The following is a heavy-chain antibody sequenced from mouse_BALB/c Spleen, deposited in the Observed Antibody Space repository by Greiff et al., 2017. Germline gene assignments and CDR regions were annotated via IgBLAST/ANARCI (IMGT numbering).Heavy chain of an antibody. D-gene: IGHD1-2*01. Sequence: VMLVESGPGLVAPSQSLSITCTVSGFSLTSYGVHWVRQPPGKGLEWLGVIWAGGSTNYNSALMSRLSISKDNSKSQVFLKMNSLQTDYTAMYYCARDSYYGVYYYAMDYWGQGTSVTVSS. CDR2: IWAGGST. V-gene: IGHV2-9*02. J-gene: IGHJ4*01. CDR1: GFSLTSYG. CDR3: ARDSYYGVYYYAMDY.